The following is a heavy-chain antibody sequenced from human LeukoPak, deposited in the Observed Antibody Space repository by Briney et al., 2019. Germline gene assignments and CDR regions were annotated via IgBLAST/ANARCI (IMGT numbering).Heavy chain of an antibody. D-gene: IGHD2-21*02. J-gene: IGHJ4*02. CDR2: ISGSGGST. CDR3: AKDSRYCGGDCYSDSSDY. Sequence: GGYLRLSCAASGFTFSSYAMSWVRQAPGKGLEWVYAISGSGGSTYYADSVKGRFTISRDNSKNTLYLQMNSLRAEDTAVYYCAKDSRYCGGDCYSDSSDYWGQGTLVTVSS. V-gene: IGHV3-23*01. CDR1: GFTFSSYA.